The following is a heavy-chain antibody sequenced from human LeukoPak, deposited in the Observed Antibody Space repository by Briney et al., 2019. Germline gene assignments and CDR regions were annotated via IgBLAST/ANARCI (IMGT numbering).Heavy chain of an antibody. D-gene: IGHD3-22*01. J-gene: IGHJ5*02. Sequence: GGSLRLSRAASGFTFSSYSMNWVRQAPGKGLEWVSSSSSSNSYIYYADSMKGRFTISRDNAKNSLYLQMNSLRAEDTAVYYCARDWSSGSWGQGTLVTVSS. CDR2: SSSSNSYI. CDR3: ARDWSSGS. V-gene: IGHV3-21*01. CDR1: GFTFSSYS.